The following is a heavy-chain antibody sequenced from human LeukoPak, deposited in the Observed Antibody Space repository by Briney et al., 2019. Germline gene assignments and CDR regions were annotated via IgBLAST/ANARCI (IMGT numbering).Heavy chain of an antibody. CDR3: ATYRQVLLPFES. V-gene: IGHV3-53*01. D-gene: IGHD2-8*02. J-gene: IGHJ4*02. CDR2: IYSDNT. CDR1: GFTVSSNS. Sequence: GGSLRLSCTVSGFTVSSNSMSWVRQAPGKGLEWVSFIYSDNTHYSDSVKGRFTISRDNSKNTLYLQMNSLRDEDTAIYYCATYRQVLLPFESWGQGTLVTVSS.